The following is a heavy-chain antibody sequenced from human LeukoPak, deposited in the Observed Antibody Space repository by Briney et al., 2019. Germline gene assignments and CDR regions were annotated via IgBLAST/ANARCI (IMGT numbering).Heavy chain of an antibody. V-gene: IGHV4-39*01. CDR2: IYDSGST. D-gene: IGHD6-6*01. CDR1: GGSIRSSYYY. J-gene: IGHJ3*02. CDR3: ARSIPSRPRGVFDI. Sequence: PSETLSLTCTVSGGSIRSSYYYWGWIRQPPGKGLEWIGSIYDSGSTYYNPSLKSRVTISVDTSKNQFSLKLNSVTAADTAVYYCARSIPSRPRGVFDIWGQGTMVTVSS.